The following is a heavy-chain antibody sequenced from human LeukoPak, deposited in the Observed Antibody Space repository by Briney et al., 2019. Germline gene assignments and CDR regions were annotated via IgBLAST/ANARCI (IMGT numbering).Heavy chain of an antibody. D-gene: IGHD3-10*01. J-gene: IGHJ4*02. CDR2: ISGRGDST. V-gene: IGHV3-23*01. Sequence: GGSLTLSCAASGFAFRTYAMTWVRQAPARGLEWVAAISGRGDSTYYADSAKGRFTISRDNPKNTLYLQMNSLRAEDTAVYYCAKGQLWFGEFSYFDYWGQGTLVTVSS. CDR1: GFAFRTYA. CDR3: AKGQLWFGEFSYFDY.